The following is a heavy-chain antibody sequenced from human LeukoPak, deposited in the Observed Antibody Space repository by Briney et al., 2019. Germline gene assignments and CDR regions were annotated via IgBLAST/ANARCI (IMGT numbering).Heavy chain of an antibody. J-gene: IGHJ5*02. CDR3: ARTRQGFRFDP. CDR2: IYSGGST. CDR1: GFTVSSNY. V-gene: IGHV3-53*01. Sequence: GGSLRLSCAASGFTVSSNYMSWVRQAPGKGLEWVSVIYSGGSTYYADSVKGRFTISRDNSKNTLYLQMNSLRAEDTAVYYCARTRQGFRFDPWGQGTLGTVSS.